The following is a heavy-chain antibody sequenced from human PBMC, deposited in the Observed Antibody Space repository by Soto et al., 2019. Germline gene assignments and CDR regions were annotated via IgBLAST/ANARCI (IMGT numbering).Heavy chain of an antibody. CDR2: IVVGSGNT. D-gene: IGHD1-1*01. CDR3: AADRPDWNDFQDWFDP. Sequence: GASVKVSCKASGFTFTSSAVQWVRQARGQRLEWIGWIVVGSGNTNYAQKFQERVTITRDMSTSTAYMELSSLRSEDTAVYYCAADRPDWNDFQDWFDPWGQGTLVTVSS. CDR1: GFTFTSSA. V-gene: IGHV1-58*01. J-gene: IGHJ5*02.